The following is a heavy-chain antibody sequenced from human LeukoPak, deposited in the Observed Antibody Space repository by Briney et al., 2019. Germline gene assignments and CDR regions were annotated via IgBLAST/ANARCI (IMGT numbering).Heavy chain of an antibody. V-gene: IGHV3-33*01. J-gene: IGHJ3*02. CDR2: IWYDGSYE. D-gene: IGHD3-22*01. Sequence: PGRSLRLSCAASGFTFSSYGMHWVRHAPGKGLQWVAVIWYDGSYEYYADSVKGRFAISRDNSKNTLYLQMNSLRAEDTAVYYCARDNYYDSSAYSYDAFDIWGQGTMVTVSS. CDR1: GFTFSSYG. CDR3: ARDNYYDSSAYSYDAFDI.